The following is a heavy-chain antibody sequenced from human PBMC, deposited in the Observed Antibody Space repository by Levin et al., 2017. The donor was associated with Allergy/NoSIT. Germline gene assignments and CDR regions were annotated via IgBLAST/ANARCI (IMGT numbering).Heavy chain of an antibody. CDR3: AKYQYYDYIWGSYRSAFDI. Sequence: LSLTCAASGFTFSSSGMHWVRQAPGKGLEWVAVISYDGSNKYYADSVKGRFTISRDNSKNTLYLQMNSLRAEDTAVYYCAKYQYYDYIWGSYRSAFDIWGQGTMVTVSS. CDR2: ISYDGSNK. CDR1: GFTFSSSG. J-gene: IGHJ3*02. V-gene: IGHV3-30*18. D-gene: IGHD3-16*02.